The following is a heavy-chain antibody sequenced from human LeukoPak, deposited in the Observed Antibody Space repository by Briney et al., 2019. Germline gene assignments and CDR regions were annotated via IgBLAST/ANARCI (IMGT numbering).Heavy chain of an antibody. V-gene: IGHV3-30*02. CDR3: AKAPEGTSDY. CDR1: GFTFSSFG. J-gene: IGHJ4*02. Sequence: GGSLRLSCAASGFTFSSFGMHWVRQAPGKGLKRVAFIRYDGSNKYYADSVKGRFTISRDNSKNTLYLQMNSLRAEDTAVYYCAKAPEGTSDYWGQGTLVTVSS. CDR2: IRYDGSNK. D-gene: IGHD1-14*01.